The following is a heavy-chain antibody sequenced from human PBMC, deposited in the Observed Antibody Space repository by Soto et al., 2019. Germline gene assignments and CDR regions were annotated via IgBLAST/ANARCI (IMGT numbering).Heavy chain of an antibody. D-gene: IGHD4-17*01. CDR3: ARALTPDYGDYTYYFDY. CDR1: GYTFTSYD. Sequence: QVQLVQSGAEVKKPGASVKVSCKASGYTFTSYDINWVRQATGQGLEWMGWMNPNSGNTGYAQKCQGRVTMTRNTSISTAYMELSSLRSEDTAVYYCARALTPDYGDYTYYFDYWGQGTLVTVSS. J-gene: IGHJ4*02. CDR2: MNPNSGNT. V-gene: IGHV1-8*01.